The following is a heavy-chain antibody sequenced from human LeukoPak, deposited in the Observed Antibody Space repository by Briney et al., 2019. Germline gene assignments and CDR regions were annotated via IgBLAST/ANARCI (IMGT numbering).Heavy chain of an antibody. CDR1: EFTFSNYA. CDR2: ISGGGGST. CDR3: AKGSGINHYHWIDP. D-gene: IGHD1-14*01. J-gene: IGHJ5*02. V-gene: IGHV3-23*01. Sequence: GGSLRLSCAATEFTFSNYAMNWVRQAPGKGLEWVSGISGGGGSTYYADSVKGRFTISRDNSKNTLYLQMDSLRAEDTALYYCAKGSGINHYHWIDPWGQGTLVAVSS.